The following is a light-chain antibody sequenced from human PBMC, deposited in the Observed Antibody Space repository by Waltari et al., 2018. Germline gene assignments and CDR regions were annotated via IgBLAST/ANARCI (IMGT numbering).Light chain of an antibody. CDR2: DVT. CDR1: SGDLVGHNY. J-gene: IGLJ3*02. CDR3: ASYSPSSVVM. Sequence: QSALTQPASVSGSPGQSITLSCTGSSGDLVGHNYVSWYQQHPGKAPRLIVYDVTKRPSGVSNRFSGSKSGDSASLAISGLQADDEAYYYCASYSPSSVVMFGGGTRLTVL. V-gene: IGLV2-14*03.